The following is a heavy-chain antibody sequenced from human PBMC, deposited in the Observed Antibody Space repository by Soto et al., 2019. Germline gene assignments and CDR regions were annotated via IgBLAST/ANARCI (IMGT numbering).Heavy chain of an antibody. V-gene: IGHV1-3*01. D-gene: IGHD2-21*02. J-gene: IGHJ4*02. CDR2: INVGNGNT. CDR3: ARSIVVVTAADY. CDR1: GYTFTSYA. Sequence: QVQLMQSGAEVKKPGASVKVSCKASGYTFTSYAMHWVRQAPGQRLEWMGWINVGNGNTKYSQKFQGRVTITRDTSASTAYMELSSLRSEDTAVYYCARSIVVVTAADYWGQGTLVTVSS.